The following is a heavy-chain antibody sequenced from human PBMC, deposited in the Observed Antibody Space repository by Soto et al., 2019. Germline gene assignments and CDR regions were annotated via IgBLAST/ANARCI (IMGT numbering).Heavy chain of an antibody. CDR3: ARGLWFGESFDY. Sequence: QVQLQESGPGLVKPSETLSLTCTVSGGSISSYYWSWIRQPPGKGLELSGHIYYSGSTNYNPTLKSRVTISVDTSKIQCSRKLSSVTAADTAVYYCARGLWFGESFDYWGQGTLVTVSS. V-gene: IGHV4-59*01. J-gene: IGHJ4*02. CDR2: IYYSGST. CDR1: GGSISSYY. D-gene: IGHD3-10*01.